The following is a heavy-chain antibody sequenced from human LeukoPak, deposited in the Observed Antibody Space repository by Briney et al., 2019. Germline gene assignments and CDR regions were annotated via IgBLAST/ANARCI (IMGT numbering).Heavy chain of an antibody. J-gene: IGHJ4*02. CDR1: GFTFSSYE. Sequence: GGPLRLSCAASGFTFSSYEMNWVRQAPGKGLEWVSYISSSGSTIYYADSVKGRFTISRGNAKNSLYLQMSSLRAEDTAVYYCLRYGYFDYWGQGTLVTVSS. V-gene: IGHV3-48*03. D-gene: IGHD3-10*01. CDR2: ISSSGSTI. CDR3: LRYGYFDY.